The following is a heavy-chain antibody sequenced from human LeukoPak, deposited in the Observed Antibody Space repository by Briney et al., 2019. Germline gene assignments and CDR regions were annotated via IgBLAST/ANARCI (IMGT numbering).Heavy chain of an antibody. CDR3: ARGGLGYCSSTSCYFHWRAFDY. CDR2: INHSGST. D-gene: IGHD2-2*01. V-gene: IGHV4-34*01. Sequence: SETLSLTCAVYGGSFSGYYWSWIRQPPGKGLEWIGEINHSGSTNYNPSLKSRVTISVDTSKNQFSLKLSSVTAADTAVYYCARGGLGYCSSTSCYFHWRAFDYWGQGTLVTVSS. J-gene: IGHJ4*02. CDR1: GGSFSGYY.